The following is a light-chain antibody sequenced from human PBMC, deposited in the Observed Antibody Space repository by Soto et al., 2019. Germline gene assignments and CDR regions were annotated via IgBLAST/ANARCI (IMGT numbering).Light chain of an antibody. V-gene: IGKV3-20*01. J-gene: IGKJ1*01. CDR2: GAS. CDR1: QSVSKY. CDR3: QQSGGSPQT. Sequence: IVLTQSPGTLALSPGEGATPSCRASQSVSKYLAWYQQKPGQAPRLLIYGASSRATGIPDSFSGSGSGTDFTLTISRLEPEDFAVYYCQQSGGSPQTFGQGTKVDIK.